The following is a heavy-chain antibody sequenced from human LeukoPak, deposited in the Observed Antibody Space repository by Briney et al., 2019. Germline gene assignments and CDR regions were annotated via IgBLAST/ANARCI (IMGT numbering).Heavy chain of an antibody. J-gene: IGHJ4*02. CDR3: ARGGTYGGGADY. CDR2: INQDGSEK. D-gene: IGHD1-26*01. CDR1: GFTFDDYW. Sequence: GGSLRLSCGASGFTFDDYWMSWVRQAPGQGLEWVANINQDGSEKYYLDSAKGRFTISRDNARNSLYLQVNSLRAEDTAVYYCARGGTYGGGADYWGQGTLVTVSS. V-gene: IGHV3-7*03.